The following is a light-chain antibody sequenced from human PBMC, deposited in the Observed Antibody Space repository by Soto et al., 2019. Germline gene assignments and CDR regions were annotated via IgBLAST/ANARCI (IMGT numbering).Light chain of an antibody. Sequence: QSALTQPASLSGSPGQSITISCTGTGSDIGVYNYVSWYQQHPGKAPKLMIYEVSNRPSGVSNRFSGSKSGNTASLTISGLQAEDEADYYCSTYTTSTTLYVFGTGTRSPS. CDR3: STYTTSTTLYV. V-gene: IGLV2-14*01. J-gene: IGLJ1*01. CDR2: EVS. CDR1: GSDIGVYNY.